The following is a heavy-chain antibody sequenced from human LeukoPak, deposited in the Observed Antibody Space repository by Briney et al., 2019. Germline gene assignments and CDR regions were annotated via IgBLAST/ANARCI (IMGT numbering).Heavy chain of an antibody. CDR3: ARSLSGSYYSLGY. Sequence: PSEALSLTCTVSGGSISSYYWSWIRQPPGEGLEWIGYIYYSGSTNYNPSLKSRVTISVDTSKNRFSLKLSSVTAADTAVYYCARSLSGSYYSLGYWGQGTLVTVSS. D-gene: IGHD1-26*01. J-gene: IGHJ4*02. CDR1: GGSISSYY. CDR2: IYYSGST. V-gene: IGHV4-59*01.